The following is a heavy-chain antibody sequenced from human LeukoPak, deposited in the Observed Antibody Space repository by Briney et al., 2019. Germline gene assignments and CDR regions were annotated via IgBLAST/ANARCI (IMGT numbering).Heavy chain of an antibody. CDR2: IYHSGST. CDR1: GYSISSGYY. Sequence: SETLSLTCTVSGYSISSGYYWGCSRQPPGKGLEWIGSIYHSGSTYYNPSLKSRVTISVDTSKNQFSLKLSSVTAADTAVYYCARVVGEIDYWGQGTLVTVSS. CDR3: ARVVGEIDY. J-gene: IGHJ4*02. V-gene: IGHV4-38-2*02.